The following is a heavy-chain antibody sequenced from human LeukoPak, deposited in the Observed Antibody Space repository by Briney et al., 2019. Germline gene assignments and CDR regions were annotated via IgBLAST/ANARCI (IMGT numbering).Heavy chain of an antibody. CDR2: IWYNGSNK. Sequence: GGSLRLSCAASGFTFSSYGMHWVRQAPGKGLEWVAVIWYNGSNKYYADSVKGRFTISRDNSKNTLYLQMNSLRAEDTAVYYCARDRDLLPTSWFDPWGQGTLATVSS. D-gene: IGHD2-2*01. CDR1: GFTFSSYG. J-gene: IGHJ5*02. CDR3: ARDRDLLPTSWFDP. V-gene: IGHV3-33*01.